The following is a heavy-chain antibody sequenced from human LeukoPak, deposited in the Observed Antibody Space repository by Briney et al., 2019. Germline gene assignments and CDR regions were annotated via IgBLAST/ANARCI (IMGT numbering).Heavy chain of an antibody. V-gene: IGHV3-21*01. CDR3: ARDRGLYCSSTSCQQNDY. Sequence: GGSLRLSCAASGFTFSSYSMNWVRQAPGKGLEWVSSISSSSSYIYYADSVKGRFTISRDNTKNSLYLQMNSLRAEDTAVYYCARDRGLYCSSTSCQQNDYWGQGTLVTVSS. CDR1: GFTFSSYS. CDR2: ISSSSSYI. J-gene: IGHJ4*02. D-gene: IGHD2-2*01.